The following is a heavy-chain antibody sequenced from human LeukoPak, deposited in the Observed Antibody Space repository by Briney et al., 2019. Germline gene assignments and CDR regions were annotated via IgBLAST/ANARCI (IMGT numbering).Heavy chain of an antibody. Sequence: VQPGGSLRLSCTASGFTFNNYAMTWVRQAPGKGLEWVSAISGNAARTYYTDSVKGRFTFSRDNSKNTLYLQMNSLRAEATAIYYCARTYGDYAHLDFWGQGTLVTVSS. CDR1: GFTFNNYA. V-gene: IGHV3-23*01. J-gene: IGHJ4*02. CDR2: ISGNAART. CDR3: ARTYGDYAHLDF. D-gene: IGHD4-17*01.